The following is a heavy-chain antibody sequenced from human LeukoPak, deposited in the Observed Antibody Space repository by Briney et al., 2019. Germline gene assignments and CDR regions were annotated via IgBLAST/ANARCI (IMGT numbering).Heavy chain of an antibody. V-gene: IGHV3-11*01. CDR1: GFTFSDYY. Sequence: NPGGSLRLSCAASGFTFSDYYMSWIRQAPGKGLEWISYISSSGTTIYYADSVQGRFTISRDNAKKALYLQMNSLRAEDTAVYYCASTGVVGDTPWDYWGQGTLVTVSS. CDR3: ASTGVVGDTPWDY. CDR2: ISSSGTTI. D-gene: IGHD1-26*01. J-gene: IGHJ4*02.